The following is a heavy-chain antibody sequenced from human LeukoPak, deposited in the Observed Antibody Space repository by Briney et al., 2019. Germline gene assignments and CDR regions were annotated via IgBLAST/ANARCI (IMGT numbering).Heavy chain of an antibody. Sequence: GGSLRLSCAASGFAFRSYAMSWVRQAPGKGLEWVSGISGSGVSTYYADSVKGRFTISRDNSKNTLFLQMNSLRAEDTAVYYCAKYGGHPLPHYYLDYWGQGTQVTVSS. CDR1: GFAFRSYA. V-gene: IGHV3-23*01. D-gene: IGHD3-16*01. CDR2: ISGSGVST. CDR3: AKYGGHPLPHYYLDY. J-gene: IGHJ4*02.